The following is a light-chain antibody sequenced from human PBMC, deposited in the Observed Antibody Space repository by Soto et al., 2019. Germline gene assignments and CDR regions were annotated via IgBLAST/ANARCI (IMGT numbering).Light chain of an antibody. Sequence: QSALTQPPSVSGAPGQRVTISCTGSSSNIGAHYDVHWYQQLPGTAPKLLIYGNSNRPSGVPDRFSGSKSGTSASLAITGLQAEDEADYYCSAYTARSTLVFGGGTKLTVL. CDR2: GNS. J-gene: IGLJ3*02. CDR3: SAYTARSTLV. V-gene: IGLV1-40*01. CDR1: SSNIGAHYD.